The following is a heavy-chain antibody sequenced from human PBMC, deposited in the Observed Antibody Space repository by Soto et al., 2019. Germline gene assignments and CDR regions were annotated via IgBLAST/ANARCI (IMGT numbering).Heavy chain of an antibody. CDR1: GGTFNRET. CDR3: ARGGKLGGDLDV. CDR2: IIPVLDLA. J-gene: IGHJ6*04. Sequence: QAQLVQSGAEVKKPGSSVKVSCKASGGTFNRETFSWVRQAPGQGLQWMGRIIPVLDLADYAQKFEGRVTITADTSTTTVYLDLSGIGSDDTAVYYCARGGKLGGDLDVWGKGTPVIVSS. V-gene: IGHV1-69*02. D-gene: IGHD3-10*01.